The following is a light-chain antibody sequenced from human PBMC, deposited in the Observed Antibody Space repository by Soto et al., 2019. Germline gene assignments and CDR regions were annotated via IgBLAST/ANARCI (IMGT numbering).Light chain of an antibody. Sequence: EIVLTQSPAALSLSPGERATLSCRASQSISRYLAWYQQKPGQAPRLLIYEASKRATGIPARFSGSGSGTDFTLTISSLQPEDFAVYYCQQRSNWPRTFGQGTKVDIK. CDR2: EAS. J-gene: IGKJ1*01. V-gene: IGKV3-11*01. CDR1: QSISRY. CDR3: QQRSNWPRT.